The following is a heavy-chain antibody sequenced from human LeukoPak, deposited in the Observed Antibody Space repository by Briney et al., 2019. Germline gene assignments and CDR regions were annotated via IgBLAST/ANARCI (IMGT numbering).Heavy chain of an antibody. CDR3: ARQGIYFGSGPFDS. V-gene: IGHV4-39*07. CDR2: IYYSGST. D-gene: IGHD3-10*01. J-gene: IGHJ4*02. CDR1: GGSISSSRYH. Sequence: SETLSLTCTVSGGSISSSRYHWGWIRQPPGKGLEWIGSIYYSGSTFYHPSLKSRLTISVDTSKNQFSLKLSSVTAADTAIYYCARQGIYFGSGPFDSWGQGTLVTVSS.